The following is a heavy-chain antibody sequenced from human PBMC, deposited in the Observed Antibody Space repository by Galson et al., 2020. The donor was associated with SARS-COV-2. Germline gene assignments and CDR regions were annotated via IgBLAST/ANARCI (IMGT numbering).Heavy chain of an antibody. V-gene: IGHV1-18*01. D-gene: IGHD1-1*01. CDR2: ISPYNDNT. CDR1: GYTFSSYG. Sequence: ASVKVSCKASGYTFSSYGISWVRQAPGQGLEWMGWISPYNDNTKYAQNFQGRVTMTTDTSTSTAYMELRSLRSDDTAVYFCARDTGRDGYNLGWGQGSLVTVSS. J-gene: IGHJ4*02. CDR3: ARDTGRDGYNLG.